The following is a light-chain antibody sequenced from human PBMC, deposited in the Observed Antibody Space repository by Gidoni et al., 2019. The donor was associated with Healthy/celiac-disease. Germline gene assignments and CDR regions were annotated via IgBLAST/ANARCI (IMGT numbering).Light chain of an antibody. Sequence: EILLTQSPGTLSLSPGERAPLSCKASQSVSSSYLAWYQQKPGQPPRLLIYGASSRATGIPDRFSGSGYGTDFTLTISRLEPEDFAVYYCQQYGSSPAWTFGQGTKVEIK. CDR1: QSVSSSY. J-gene: IGKJ1*01. V-gene: IGKV3-20*01. CDR2: GAS. CDR3: QQYGSSPAWT.